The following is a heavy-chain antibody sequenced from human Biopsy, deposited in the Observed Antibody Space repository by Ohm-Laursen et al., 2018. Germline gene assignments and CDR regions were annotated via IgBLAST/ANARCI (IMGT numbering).Heavy chain of an antibody. Sequence: SLRLSCAASGFTFTSYAMHWARQAPGKGLEWVAFIWSSATYKAYADSVKGRFTVSRVNSKNTVYLQMNSLSADDTAIYSCVKDGGQTAPYSFDVWGQGTMVTVSS. V-gene: IGHV3-33*06. CDR1: GFTFTSYA. J-gene: IGHJ3*01. CDR3: VKDGGQTAPYSFDV. D-gene: IGHD3-16*01. CDR2: IWSSATYK.